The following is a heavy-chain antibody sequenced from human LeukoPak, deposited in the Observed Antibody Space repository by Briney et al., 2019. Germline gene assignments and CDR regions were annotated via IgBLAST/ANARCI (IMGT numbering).Heavy chain of an antibody. Sequence: GGSLRLSCAASGFTFSDYYMSWIRQAPGKGLEWVSYISSSGSTIYYADSVKGRFTISRDNAKNSLYLQMNSLRAEVTAVYYCARAENPYYYDSSGYPTQDYWGQGTLVTVSS. V-gene: IGHV3-11*01. J-gene: IGHJ4*02. CDR1: GFTFSDYY. D-gene: IGHD3-22*01. CDR3: ARAENPYYYDSSGYPTQDY. CDR2: ISSSGSTI.